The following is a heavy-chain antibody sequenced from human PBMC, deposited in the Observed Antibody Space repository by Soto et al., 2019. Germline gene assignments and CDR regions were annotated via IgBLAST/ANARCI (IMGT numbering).Heavy chain of an antibody. CDR2: ILSKSPGDTT. Sequence: GVALRLSGAASAFPCSVAWMTSVRQAPGKRLEWVGRILSKSPGDTTDYPAAVKGRFPISRDDSNTTLYLQMDSLKPDDSAVYYCSWRPQYHFYAIDVWGPGTTVTVSS. CDR3: SWRPQYHFYAIDV. CDR1: AFPCSVAW. J-gene: IGHJ6*02. V-gene: IGHV3-15*05.